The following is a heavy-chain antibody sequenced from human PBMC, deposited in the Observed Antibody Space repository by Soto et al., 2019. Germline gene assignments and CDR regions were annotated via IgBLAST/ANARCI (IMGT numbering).Heavy chain of an antibody. CDR3: ARDRGISCGSSWYGRRDGYNCYGMDV. D-gene: IGHD6-13*01. J-gene: IGHJ6*02. CDR2: IYYSGST. V-gene: IGHV4-61*08. CDR1: GGSISSGGYS. Sequence: SETLSLTCAVSGGSISSGGYSWSWIRQPPGKGLEWIGYIYYSGSTNYNPSLKSRVTISVDTSKNQFSLKLSSVTAADTAVYYCARDRGISCGSSWYGRRDGYNCYGMDVWGQGTKVTVSS.